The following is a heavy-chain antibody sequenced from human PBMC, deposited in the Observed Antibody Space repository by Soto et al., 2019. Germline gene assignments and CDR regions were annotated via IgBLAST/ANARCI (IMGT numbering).Heavy chain of an antibody. CDR2: INHSGST. CDR3: ARSHYDSTFDI. J-gene: IGHJ3*02. Sequence: PSETLSLTCAVYGGSFSGYYWSWIRQPPGKGLEWIGEINHSGSTNYNPSLKSRVTISVDTSKNQFSLKLSSVTAADTAVYYCARSHYDSTFDIWGQGTMVTVSS. V-gene: IGHV4-34*01. CDR1: GGSFSGYY. D-gene: IGHD3-22*01.